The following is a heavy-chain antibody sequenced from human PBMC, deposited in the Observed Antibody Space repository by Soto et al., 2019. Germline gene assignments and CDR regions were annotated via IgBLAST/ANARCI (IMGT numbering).Heavy chain of an antibody. Sequence: SEAVSLTCIASGVSIRGYVSRYFCRSVRQPPRKGLEWIGYIYYSGTTDYNPSLKSRVTISVDTSKNQFSLKLNSVTAADTAVYYCARDLWGYCGTDCYPLDVWGQGTTVTVS. CDR1: GVSIRGYVSRYF. CDR2: IYYSGTT. V-gene: IGHV4-61*01. J-gene: IGHJ6*02. CDR3: ARDLWGYCGTDCYPLDV. D-gene: IGHD2-21*02.